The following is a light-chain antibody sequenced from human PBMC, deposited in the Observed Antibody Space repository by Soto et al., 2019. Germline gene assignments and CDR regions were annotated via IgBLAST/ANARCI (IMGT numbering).Light chain of an antibody. V-gene: IGKV3-15*01. CDR2: GAS. CDR3: QQYNNWWT. Sequence: EIVMTQSPATLSVSPVDRATLSCRAGQPLNNNVAWYQHKPGQAPRLLIYGASTRATGIPARFSGSGSGTEFTLTISSLQSEDFAVYYCQQYNNWWTFGQGTKVDIK. J-gene: IGKJ1*01. CDR1: QPLNNN.